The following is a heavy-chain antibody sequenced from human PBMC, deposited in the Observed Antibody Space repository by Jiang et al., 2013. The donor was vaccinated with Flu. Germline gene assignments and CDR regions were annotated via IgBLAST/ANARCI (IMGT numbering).Heavy chain of an antibody. J-gene: IGHJ1*01. V-gene: IGHV1-46*01. CDR3: ARTPSEWAQGRADEYFQH. Sequence: VQLLESGAEVKKPGASVKVSCKASGYTFTSYYIHWVRQAPGQGLEWMGIINPTGGGTDYAQKFQGRVTMTSDTSTSTVSMELSSLRSDDTAVYYCARTPSEWAQGRADEYFQHWGQGTLVTVSS. CDR1: GYTFTSYY. CDR2: INPTGGGT. D-gene: IGHD1-26*01.